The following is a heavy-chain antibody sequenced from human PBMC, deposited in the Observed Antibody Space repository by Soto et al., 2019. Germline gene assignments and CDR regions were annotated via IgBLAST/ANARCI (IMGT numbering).Heavy chain of an antibody. V-gene: IGHV1-24*01. Sequence: EASVKVSCKVSGYTLTELSMHWVRQAPGKGLEWMGGFDPEDGETIYAQKFQGRVTMTEDTSTDTAYMELSNLKYENTAVYSSAIALGDGYKRRGAFDIWGQGTMVTVSS. D-gene: IGHD3-10*01. CDR3: AIALGDGYKRRGAFDI. J-gene: IGHJ3*02. CDR2: FDPEDGET. CDR1: GYTLTELS.